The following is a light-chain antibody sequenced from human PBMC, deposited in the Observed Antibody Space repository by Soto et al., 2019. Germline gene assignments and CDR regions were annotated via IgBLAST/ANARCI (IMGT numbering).Light chain of an antibody. J-gene: IGLJ2*01. CDR2: LEAGGSY. CDR1: SGHSSYI. Sequence: QSVLTQSSSASASLGSSAKLTCPLSSGHSSYIIAWHQQQTGKAPRYLMKLEAGGSYNKGSGVPDRFSGSSSAAARYLTIFNLQFEDEADYYCETWDSNIQVFGGGTKLTVL. CDR3: ETWDSNIQV. V-gene: IGLV4-60*02.